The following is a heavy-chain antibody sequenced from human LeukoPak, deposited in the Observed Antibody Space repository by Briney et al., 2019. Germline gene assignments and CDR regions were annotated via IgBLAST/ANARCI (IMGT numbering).Heavy chain of an antibody. CDR1: GFIFINFV. CDR2: ISRSGAVT. CDR3: VRDLSGSYSFDS. J-gene: IGHJ4*02. Sequence: GGSLRLSCSASGFIFINFVVHWVRQAPGKGLEHVSFISRSGAVTSYADSVRGRFTISRDSSKDTVSLQMSSLRDEDTAMYYCVRDLSGSYSFDSWGQGTLVTVSS. V-gene: IGHV3-64D*09. D-gene: IGHD1-26*01.